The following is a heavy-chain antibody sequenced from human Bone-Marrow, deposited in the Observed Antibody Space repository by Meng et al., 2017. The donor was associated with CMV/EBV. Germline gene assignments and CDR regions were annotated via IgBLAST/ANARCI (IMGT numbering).Heavy chain of an antibody. Sequence: SETLSLTCAVYSGSFSGYYWSWIRHSPGKGLEWIGEINHSGSTNYNPSLRSRVTISVDTSKNQFSLKLTSVTTADTAVYYCARGRGYCSDTSCYWADYWGQGSLVTVPS. D-gene: IGHD2-2*01. V-gene: IGHV4-34*01. CDR1: SGSFSGYY. CDR2: INHSGST. J-gene: IGHJ4*02. CDR3: ARGRGYCSDTSCYWADY.